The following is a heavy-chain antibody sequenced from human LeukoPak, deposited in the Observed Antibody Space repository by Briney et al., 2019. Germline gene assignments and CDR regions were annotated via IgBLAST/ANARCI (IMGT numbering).Heavy chain of an antibody. CDR1: GFTFSSYN. CDR3: ARSGYSGYDPYYYYYYGMDV. CDR2: ISSSSTYI. V-gene: IGHV3-21*01. J-gene: IGHJ6*02. D-gene: IGHD5-12*01. Sequence: PGGSLRLACAASGFTFSSYNMNWVRQAPGKGLEWVSSISSSSTYIYYADSVKGRFTISRDNAKNSLYLQMNSLRAEDTAVYYCARSGYSGYDPYYYYYYGMDVWGQGTTVTVSS.